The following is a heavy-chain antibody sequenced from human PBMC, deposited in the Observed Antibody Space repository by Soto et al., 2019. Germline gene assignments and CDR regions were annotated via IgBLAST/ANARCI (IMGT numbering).Heavy chain of an antibody. J-gene: IGHJ4*02. D-gene: IGHD6-13*01. Sequence: GGSLRLSCAASGFTFSSYAMHWVRQAPGKGLEWVAVISYDGSNKYYADSVKGRFTISRDNSKNTLYLQMNSLRAEDTAVYYCAREYSSSRYRMDYWGQGTLVTVSS. CDR2: ISYDGSNK. CDR1: GFTFSSYA. V-gene: IGHV3-30-3*01. CDR3: AREYSSSRYRMDY.